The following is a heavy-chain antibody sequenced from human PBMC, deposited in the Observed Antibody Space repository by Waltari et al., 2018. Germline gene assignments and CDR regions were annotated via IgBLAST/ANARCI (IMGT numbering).Heavy chain of an antibody. CDR1: GGTFSDYF. CDR2: IDPSGGRT. V-gene: IGHV1-46*01. D-gene: IGHD6-13*01. J-gene: IGHJ3*02. Sequence: QVQLVQSGAEVKKPGASVKVSCTASGGTFSDYFLHWVRQAPGQGLEWVGVIDPSGGRTSYAQKFQGRVTMTGDTSTRNVYMDLSSLTSEDTAVYYCARSIAVVGRVGFEIWGPGTMVTVSS. CDR3: ARSIAVVGRVGFEI.